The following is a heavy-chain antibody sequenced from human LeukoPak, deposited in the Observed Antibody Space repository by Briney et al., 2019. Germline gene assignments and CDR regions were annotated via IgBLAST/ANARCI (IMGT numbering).Heavy chain of an antibody. CDR3: ARVGIIVAAGTSDF. CDR1: GFTFSSYS. CDR2: ISSSSSYI. D-gene: IGHD6-13*01. Sequence: GGSLRLSCAASGFTFSSYSMNWVRQAPGKGLEWVSSISSSSSYIYYADSVKGRFTISRDNARKSLYLQMNSLRVDDTAVYYCARVGIIVAAGTSDFWGQGTLVTVSS. J-gene: IGHJ4*02. V-gene: IGHV3-21*04.